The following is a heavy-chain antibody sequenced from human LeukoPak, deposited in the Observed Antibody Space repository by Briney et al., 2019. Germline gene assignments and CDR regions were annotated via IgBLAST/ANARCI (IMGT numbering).Heavy chain of an antibody. CDR2: MYYSGST. CDR3: ARQYSSGRIFDY. V-gene: IGHV4-39*01. J-gene: IGHJ4*02. Sequence: SETLSLTCTVSGGSISSSSYYWGWIRQPPGKGLEWIGSMYYSGSTYYHPSLRSRVTISVDTSKKQFSLKLSSVTAADTAVYYCARQYSSGRIFDYWGQGTLVTVSS. D-gene: IGHD6-19*01. CDR1: GGSISSSSYY.